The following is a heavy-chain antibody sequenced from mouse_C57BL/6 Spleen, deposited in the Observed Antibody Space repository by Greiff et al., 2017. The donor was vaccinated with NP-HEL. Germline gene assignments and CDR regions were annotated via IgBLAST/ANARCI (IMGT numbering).Heavy chain of an antibody. Sequence: QVQLQQSGAELVRPGASVTLSCTASGYTFTDYEMHWVKQTPVHGLEWIGAIDPETGGTAYNQKFKGKAILTADKSSSTAYLELRSLTSEDSAVYYCTRTGTAYFDYWGQGTTLTVSS. D-gene: IGHD4-1*01. CDR1: GYTFTDYE. J-gene: IGHJ2*01. V-gene: IGHV1-15*01. CDR3: TRTGTAYFDY. CDR2: IDPETGGT.